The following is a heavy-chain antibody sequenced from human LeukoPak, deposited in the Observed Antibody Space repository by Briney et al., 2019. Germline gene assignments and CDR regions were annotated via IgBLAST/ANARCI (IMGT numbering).Heavy chain of an antibody. D-gene: IGHD4-11*01. CDR1: GGSFSDYY. CDR3: ARALDYSNYYYYYYYYMDV. J-gene: IGHJ6*03. Sequence: SETLSLTCAVYGGSFSDYYWSWIRQPPGKGLEWIGEINHSGSTNYNPSLKSRVTISVDTSKNQFSLKLSSVTAADTAVYYCARALDYSNYYYYYYYYMDVWGKGTTVTVSS. CDR2: INHSGST. V-gene: IGHV4-34*01.